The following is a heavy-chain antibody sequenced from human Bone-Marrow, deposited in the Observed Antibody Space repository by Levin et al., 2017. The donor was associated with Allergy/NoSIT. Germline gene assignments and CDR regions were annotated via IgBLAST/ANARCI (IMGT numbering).Heavy chain of an antibody. CDR1: GFTVSSNY. Sequence: GGSLRLSCAASGFTVSSNYMSWVRQAPGKGLEWVSVIYSGGSTYYADSVKGRFTISIANSKNTLYLQMNSLGAEDTAVYYCASDPRVWTTGRDGMDVWGQGTTVTVS. CDR3: ASDPRVWTTGRDGMDV. J-gene: IGHJ6*02. CDR2: IYSGGST. V-gene: IGHV3-53*01. D-gene: IGHD3/OR15-3a*01.